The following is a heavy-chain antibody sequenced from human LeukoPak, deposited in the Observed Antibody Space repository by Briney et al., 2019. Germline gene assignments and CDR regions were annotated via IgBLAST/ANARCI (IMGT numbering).Heavy chain of an antibody. D-gene: IGHD6-13*01. CDR2: ISSSSSTI. Sequence: PGGSLRLSCAASGCTFSSYSMNWVRQAPGKGLEWVSYISSSSSTIYYADSVKGRFTISRDNAKNSLYLQMNSLRDEDTAVYYCARDLSAAAGMYYYGMDVWGQGTTVTVSS. CDR1: GCTFSSYS. V-gene: IGHV3-48*02. J-gene: IGHJ6*02. CDR3: ARDLSAAAGMYYYGMDV.